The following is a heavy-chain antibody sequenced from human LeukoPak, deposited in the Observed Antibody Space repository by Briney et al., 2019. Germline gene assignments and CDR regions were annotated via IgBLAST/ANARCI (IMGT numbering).Heavy chain of an antibody. CDR2: IYYSGST. CDR1: GGSISSSSYY. V-gene: IGHV4-39*07. CDR3: ARDDALETGWFGELLALRWFDP. J-gene: IGHJ5*02. Sequence: SETLSLTCTVSGGSISSSSYYWGWIRQPPGKGLEWIGSIYYSGSTYYNPSLKSRVTISVDTSKNQFSLKLSSVTAADTAVYYCARDDALETGWFGELLALRWFDPWGQGTLVTVSS. D-gene: IGHD3-10*01.